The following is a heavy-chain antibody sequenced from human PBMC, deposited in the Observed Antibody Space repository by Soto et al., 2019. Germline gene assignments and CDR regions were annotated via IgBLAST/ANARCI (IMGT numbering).Heavy chain of an antibody. V-gene: IGHV3-30*18. CDR1: GLTFSSYG. J-gene: IGHJ4*02. CDR2: ISYDGSNK. Sequence: GGSRRLACAASGLTFSSYGMHWVRQAPGKGLEWVAVISYDGSNKYYADSVKGRFTISRDNSKNTLYLQMNSLRAEDTAVYYCAKSGPTMIVELWYFDHWGQGTLVTVS. CDR3: AKSGPTMIVELWYFDH. D-gene: IGHD3-22*01.